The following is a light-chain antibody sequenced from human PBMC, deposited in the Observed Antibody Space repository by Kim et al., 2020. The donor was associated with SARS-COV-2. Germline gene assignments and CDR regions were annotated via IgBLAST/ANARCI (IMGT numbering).Light chain of an antibody. J-gene: IGLJ2*01. CDR3: AAWDDSLNAVV. Sequence: GQGVTISCSGSTSNIGSNTVNWYQQLPGTAPKLLIYSSNQRPSGVPDRFSGSRSGTSASLAISGLQSEDEADYYCAAWDDSLNAVVFGGGTKLTVL. CDR2: SSN. CDR1: TSNIGSNT. V-gene: IGLV1-44*01.